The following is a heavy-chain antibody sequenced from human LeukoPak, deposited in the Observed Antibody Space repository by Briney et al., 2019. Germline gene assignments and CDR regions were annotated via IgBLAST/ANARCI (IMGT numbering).Heavy chain of an antibody. V-gene: IGHV1-69*13. Sequence: ASAKVFCKASGGTFSSYAISWVRQAPGQGLEWMGGIIPIFGTANYAQKFQGRVTITADESTSTAYMELSSLRSEDTAVYYCASLVAVAGTEDYWGQGTLVTVSS. CDR3: ASLVAVAGTEDY. CDR1: GGTFSSYA. J-gene: IGHJ4*02. D-gene: IGHD6-19*01. CDR2: IIPIFGTA.